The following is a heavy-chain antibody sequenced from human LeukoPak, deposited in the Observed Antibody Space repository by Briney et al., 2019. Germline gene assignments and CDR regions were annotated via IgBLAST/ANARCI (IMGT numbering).Heavy chain of an antibody. Sequence: SETLSLTCAVYGGSFSGYYWGWIRQPPGKGLEWIGEINHSGSTNYNPSLKSRVTISVDTSKNQFSLKLSSVTAADTAVYYCAREPRYCSGGSCYGRCFDYWGQGTLVTVSS. CDR1: GGSFSGYY. D-gene: IGHD2-15*01. CDR3: AREPRYCSGGSCYGRCFDY. V-gene: IGHV4-34*01. J-gene: IGHJ4*02. CDR2: INHSGST.